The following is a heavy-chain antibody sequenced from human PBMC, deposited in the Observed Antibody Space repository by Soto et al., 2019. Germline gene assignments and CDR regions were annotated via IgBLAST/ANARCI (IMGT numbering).Heavy chain of an antibody. CDR2: ISTSGDVT. Sequence: EVQLLESGGGLVQPGGSLRLSCAASTLTFSSYAMSWVRQAPGRGLEWVSAISTSGDVTYYADSVRGRFTFSRDNSKKEVYLQMNSLRADDTAVYHCGIHCGSGYSQGHWGQGTLVTVSS. D-gene: IGHD2-15*01. V-gene: IGHV3-23*01. CDR1: TLTFSSYA. CDR3: GIHCGSGYSQGH. J-gene: IGHJ4*02.